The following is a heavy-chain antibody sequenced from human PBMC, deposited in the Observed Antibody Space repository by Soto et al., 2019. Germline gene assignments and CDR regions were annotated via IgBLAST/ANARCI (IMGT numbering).Heavy chain of an antibody. D-gene: IGHD6-6*01. CDR2: ISSSSSYI. V-gene: IGHV3-21*01. CDR3: AKEYSSSSSYYYGMDV. Sequence: GGSLRLSCAASGFTFSSYSMNWVRQAPGKGLEWVSSISSSSSYIYYADSVKGRFTISRDNAKNSLYLQMNSLRAEDTAVYYCAKEYSSSSSYYYGMDVWGQGTTVTVSS. CDR1: GFTFSSYS. J-gene: IGHJ6*01.